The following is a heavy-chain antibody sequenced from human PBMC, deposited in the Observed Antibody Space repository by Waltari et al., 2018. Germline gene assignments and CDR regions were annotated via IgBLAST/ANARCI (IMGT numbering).Heavy chain of an antibody. CDR3: ARAVPSGSYYPFDY. Sequence: QVQLQESGPGLVKPSETLSLTCTVSGGPLSSYYWSCIRQPPGKGLEWIGYIYYSGSTNYNPSLKSRVTISVDTSKNQFSLKLSSVTAADTAVYYCARAVPSGSYYPFDYWGQGTLVTVSS. D-gene: IGHD1-26*01. CDR2: IYYSGST. V-gene: IGHV4-59*01. CDR1: GGPLSSYY. J-gene: IGHJ4*02.